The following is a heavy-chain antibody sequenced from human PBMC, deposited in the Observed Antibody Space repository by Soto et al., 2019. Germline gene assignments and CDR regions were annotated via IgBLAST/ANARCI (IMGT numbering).Heavy chain of an antibody. CDR2: LYSGGST. CDR3: SHRSPFDP. CDR1: GFTVSSNY. Sequence: EVQVVESGGGLVQPGGSLRLSCAASGFTVSSNYMSWVRQAPGKGLEWVSILYSGGSTYYADSVKGRFTVSRDDSKNTLYLQMNSLRVEDTAVYYCSHRSPFDPWGQGSLVTVSS. V-gene: IGHV3-66*01. J-gene: IGHJ5*02.